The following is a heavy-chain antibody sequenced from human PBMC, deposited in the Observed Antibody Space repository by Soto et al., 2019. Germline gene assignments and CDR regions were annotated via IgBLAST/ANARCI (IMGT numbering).Heavy chain of an antibody. Sequence: GGSLRLSCAASGFTFSSYAMHWVRQAPGKGLEWVAVISYDGSNKYYADSVKGRFTISRDNSKNTLYLQMNSLRAEDTAVYYCARDYYYYGMDVWGQRNTVTVSS. CDR1: GFTFSSYA. CDR3: ARDYYYYGMDV. CDR2: ISYDGSNK. V-gene: IGHV3-30-3*01. J-gene: IGHJ6*02.